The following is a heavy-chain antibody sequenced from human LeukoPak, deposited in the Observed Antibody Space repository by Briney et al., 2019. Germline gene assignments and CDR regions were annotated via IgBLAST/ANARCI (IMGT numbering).Heavy chain of an antibody. Sequence: SETLSLTCTVSGGSISSYYWSWIRQPPGKGLERIGYIYYSGSTNYNPSLKSRVTISVDTSKNQFSLKLTSVTAADTAVYYCARTTEGGYTYGYFYYYYMDVWGKGTTVTISS. V-gene: IGHV4-59*01. CDR1: GGSISSYY. D-gene: IGHD5-18*01. CDR3: ARTTEGGYTYGYFYYYYMDV. CDR2: IYYSGST. J-gene: IGHJ6*03.